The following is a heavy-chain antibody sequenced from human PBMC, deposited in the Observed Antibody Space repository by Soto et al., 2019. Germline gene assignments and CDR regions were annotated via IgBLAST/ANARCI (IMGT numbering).Heavy chain of an antibody. D-gene: IGHD3-10*01. CDR1: GYTFTSYG. Sequence: ASVKVSCKASGYTFTSYGISWVRQAPGQGLEWMGWISAYNGNTNYAQKLQGRVTMTTDTSTSTAYMELRSLRSDDTAVYYCARGDTLARGYYYYYYGMDVWGQGTTVTVSS. J-gene: IGHJ6*02. CDR2: ISAYNGNT. V-gene: IGHV1-18*01. CDR3: ARGDTLARGYYYYYYGMDV.